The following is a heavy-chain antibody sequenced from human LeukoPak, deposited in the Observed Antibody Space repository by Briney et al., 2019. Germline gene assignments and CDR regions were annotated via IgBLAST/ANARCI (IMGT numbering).Heavy chain of an antibody. CDR2: IPYDGSDK. J-gene: IGHJ4*02. CDR1: GFAFSNFG. CDR3: AKHHYSGSSGYYFFDY. V-gene: IGHV3-30*02. Sequence: GGSLRLSCAASGFAFSNFGLHWVRQAPGKGLEWVAFIPYDGSDKYYADSVKGRFTISRDNSKNTLYLQVNSLRAEDTAVHYCAKHHYSGSSGYYFFDYWGQGTLVTVSS. D-gene: IGHD3-22*01.